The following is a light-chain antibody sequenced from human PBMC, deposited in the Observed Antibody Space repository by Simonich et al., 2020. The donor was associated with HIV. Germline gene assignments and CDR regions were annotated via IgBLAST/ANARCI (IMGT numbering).Light chain of an antibody. CDR2: GAS. Sequence: EIVMTQSPATLSVSPGERDTLSCRASQSVSSNFAWYQQKPGQAPRLLIYGASTSATGIPARFSGSGSGTDFTLTISSLQPEDFATYYCQQSYSTPRTFGQGTKVEIK. CDR1: QSVSSN. J-gene: IGKJ1*01. CDR3: QQSYSTPRT. V-gene: IGKV3-15*01.